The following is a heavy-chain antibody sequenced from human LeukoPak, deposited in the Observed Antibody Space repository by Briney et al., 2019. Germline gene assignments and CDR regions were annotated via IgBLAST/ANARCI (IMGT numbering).Heavy chain of an antibody. V-gene: IGHV3-21*01. D-gene: IGHD3-16*02. J-gene: IGHJ6*03. CDR2: ISSSSSYI. CDR3: ARDLLGYNYYYMDV. CDR1: GFTFSSYS. Sequence: GGSLRLSCAASGFTFSSYSMNWVRQAPGKGLEWVSSISSSSSYIYYADSVKGRFTISRDNAKNSLYLQMNSLRAEDTAVYYCARDLLGYNYYYMDVWGKGTTVTVSS.